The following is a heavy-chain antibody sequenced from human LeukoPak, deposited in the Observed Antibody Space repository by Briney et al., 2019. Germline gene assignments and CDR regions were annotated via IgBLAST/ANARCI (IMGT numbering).Heavy chain of an antibody. Sequence: GGSLRLSCAASGFTFSSYAMGWVRQAPGKGLEWVSAISGSGGSTYYADSVKGRFTISRDNSKNTLYLQMNSLRAEDTAVYYCAKDEGIVVVPAAIYVDRYNDYWGQGTLVTVSS. J-gene: IGHJ4*02. D-gene: IGHD2-2*01. V-gene: IGHV3-23*01. CDR3: AKDEGIVVVPAAIYVDRYNDY. CDR1: GFTFSSYA. CDR2: ISGSGGST.